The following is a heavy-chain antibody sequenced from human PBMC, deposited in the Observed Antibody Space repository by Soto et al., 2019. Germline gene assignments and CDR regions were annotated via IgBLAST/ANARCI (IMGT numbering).Heavy chain of an antibody. J-gene: IGHJ4*02. D-gene: IGHD6-19*01. CDR2: IYPGDSDT. CDR3: ARPDSNGWYDY. V-gene: IGHV5-51*01. Sequence: GESLKISCQGSGYSFTSHWIGWVRQMPGKGLEWMGVIYPGDSDTRYSPSFQGQVTISADKSISTAYPQWSSLKASDSAMYYCARPDSNGWYDYWGQGTPVTVSS. CDR1: GYSFTSHW.